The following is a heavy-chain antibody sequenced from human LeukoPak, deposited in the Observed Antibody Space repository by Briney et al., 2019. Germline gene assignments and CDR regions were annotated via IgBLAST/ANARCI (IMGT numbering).Heavy chain of an antibody. V-gene: IGHV3-23*01. CDR1: GFTFSSYA. D-gene: IGHD3-10*01. Sequence: GGSLRLSCAASGFTFSSYAINWVRQAPGKGLEWVSGISGSGGTTYYADSVKGRFTISRDNAKNSLYLQMNSLRAEDTAVYYCARAFSRGSGSYDSTNFDYWGQGTLVTVSS. J-gene: IGHJ4*02. CDR3: ARAFSRGSGSYDSTNFDY. CDR2: ISGSGGTT.